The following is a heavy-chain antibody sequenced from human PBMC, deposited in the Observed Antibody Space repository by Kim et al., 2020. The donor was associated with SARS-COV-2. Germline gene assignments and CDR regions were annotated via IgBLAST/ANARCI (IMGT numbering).Heavy chain of an antibody. V-gene: IGHV4-31*03. CDR2: IYYSGST. D-gene: IGHD6-13*01. Sequence: SETLSLTCTVSGGSISSGGYYWSWIRQHPGKGLEWIGYIYYSGSTYYNPSLKSRVTISVDTSKNQFSLKLSSVTAADTAVYYCARFGQLVDAFDIWGQGTMVTVSS. CDR1: GGSISSGGYY. CDR3: ARFGQLVDAFDI. J-gene: IGHJ3*02.